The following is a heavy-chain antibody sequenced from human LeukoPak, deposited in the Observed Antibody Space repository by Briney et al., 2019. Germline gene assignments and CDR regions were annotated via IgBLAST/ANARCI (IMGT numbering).Heavy chain of an antibody. CDR1: EFTFSSYS. CDR3: ATSPPSVLLWFGGDYMDV. J-gene: IGHJ6*03. Sequence: GGSLRLSCAASEFTFSSYSMNWVRQAPGKGLEWVSYISSSGSTIYYADSVKGRFTISRDNAKNSLYLQMNSLRAEDTAVYYCATSPPSVLLWFGGDYMDVWGKGTTVTISS. D-gene: IGHD3-10*01. CDR2: ISSSGSTI. V-gene: IGHV3-48*04.